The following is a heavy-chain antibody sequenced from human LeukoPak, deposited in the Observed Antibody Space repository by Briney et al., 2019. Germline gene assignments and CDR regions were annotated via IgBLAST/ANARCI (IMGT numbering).Heavy chain of an antibody. CDR2: MSSGGTYI. D-gene: IGHD3-3*01. CDR3: ARDRPTGAARVFFVQ. CDR1: GFTFSSDA. J-gene: IGHJ4*02. V-gene: IGHV3-21*01. Sequence: PGGSLRLSSAASGFTFSSDAMTWVRQAPGKGLEWVSSMSSGGTYIYYPDSVRGRFTISRDNAKNSLYLLMNNLRPEDTGVYYCARDRPTGAARVFFVQWGQGTLVTVSS.